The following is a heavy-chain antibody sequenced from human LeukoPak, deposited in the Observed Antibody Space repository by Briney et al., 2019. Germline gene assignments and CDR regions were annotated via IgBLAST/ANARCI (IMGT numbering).Heavy chain of an antibody. CDR2: NSGSGGSA. CDR3: AKGKDSGYDFAFDY. D-gene: IGHD5-12*01. Sequence: GGSLRLSCAASGFTFSSYAMSCVRQAPGKGLEWVSANSGSGGSAYYADSVKGRFTISRDNSKNTLYLQMNSLRAEDTAVYYCAKGKDSGYDFAFDYWGQGTLVTVSS. V-gene: IGHV3-23*01. J-gene: IGHJ4*02. CDR1: GFTFSSYA.